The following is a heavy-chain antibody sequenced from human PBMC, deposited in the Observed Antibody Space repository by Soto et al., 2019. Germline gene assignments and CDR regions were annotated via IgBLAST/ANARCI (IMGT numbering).Heavy chain of an antibody. CDR1: GLTFSSYS. J-gene: IGHJ6*02. D-gene: IGHD2-2*01. V-gene: IGHV3-21*01. CDR2: ISSSSSYI. Sequence: EVPLVESGGGLVKPGGSLRLSCAASGLTFSSYSMNWVRLAPGKGLEWVSSISSSSSYIYYADSVKGRFTISRDNAKNSLYLQMNSLRAEDTAVYYCARTVPSTSQRYYYGMDVWGPGTTVTVSS. CDR3: ARTVPSTSQRYYYGMDV.